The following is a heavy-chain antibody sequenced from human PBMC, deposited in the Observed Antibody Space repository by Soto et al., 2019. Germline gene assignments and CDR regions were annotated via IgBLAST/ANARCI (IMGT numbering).Heavy chain of an antibody. CDR3: AKAPHDGYNWYGIFDC. J-gene: IGHJ4*01. CDR1: GFTFSSYG. CDR2: ISYDGSNK. Sequence: QVQLVESGGGVVQPGMSLRLSCAASGFTFSSYGMHWVRQAPGNELERVAVISYDGSNKYYADSVKGRFTISRDNSKNPLHLQMNKLRAEDTAVNYCAKAPHDGYNWYGIFDCRGHGTLVTVYS. V-gene: IGHV3-30*18. D-gene: IGHD5-12*01.